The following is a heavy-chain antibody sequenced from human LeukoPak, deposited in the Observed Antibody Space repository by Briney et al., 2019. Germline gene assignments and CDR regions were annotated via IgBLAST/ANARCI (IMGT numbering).Heavy chain of an antibody. J-gene: IGHJ5*02. V-gene: IGHV3-23*01. Sequence: GGSLRLSCAASGFTFSSYGMSWVRQAPGKGLEWVSAISGSGGTTYYADSVKGRFTISRDNSKNTLHLQMNSLRAEDTAVYYCAREMLAAVAAQSWGQGTLVTVSS. CDR1: GFTFSSYG. D-gene: IGHD6-19*01. CDR3: AREMLAAVAAQS. CDR2: ISGSGGTT.